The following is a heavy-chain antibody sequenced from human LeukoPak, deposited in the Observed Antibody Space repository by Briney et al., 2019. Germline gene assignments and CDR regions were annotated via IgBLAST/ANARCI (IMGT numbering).Heavy chain of an antibody. CDR2: IYYSGST. D-gene: IGHD6-13*01. CDR1: GGSFSGYY. CDR3: ASFIAAGDRLDY. Sequence: PSETLSLTCAVYGGSFSGYYWSWIRQPPGKGLEWIGYIYYSGSTNYNPSLKSRVTISVDTSKNQFSLKLSSATAADTAVYYCASFIAAGDRLDYWGQGTLVTVSS. V-gene: IGHV4-59*01. J-gene: IGHJ4*02.